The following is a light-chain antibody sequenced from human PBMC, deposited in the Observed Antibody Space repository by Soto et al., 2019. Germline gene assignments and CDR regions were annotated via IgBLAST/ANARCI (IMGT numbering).Light chain of an antibody. V-gene: IGKV3-20*01. J-gene: IGKJ1*01. CDR3: QQYVTSSPRT. Sequence: IVLTQSPGTLSLSPGDRATLSCRASHSMSNSNLAWYQHKPGQAPRLLIYGASNRATGIPDRFSGSGSGTDFILTINRLEPEDFAVYYCQQYVTSSPRTFGQGTKVEIK. CDR2: GAS. CDR1: HSMSNSN.